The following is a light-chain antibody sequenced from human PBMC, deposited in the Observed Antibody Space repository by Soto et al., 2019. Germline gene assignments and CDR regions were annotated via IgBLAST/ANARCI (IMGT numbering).Light chain of an antibody. CDR3: QQYYTTPAIT. Sequence: DLAPSQSLDFQGLSLREGAALNSKPWPSVLSSSNNLTYLSWYQQKPGRPPHLLIYWASTRESGVPDRFSRSGSGTDFCLTIVSMLDADVAVYYCQQYYTTPAITFGQGTKLEIK. CDR1: PSVLSSSNNLTY. J-gene: IGKJ2*01. CDR2: WAS. V-gene: IGKV4-1*01.